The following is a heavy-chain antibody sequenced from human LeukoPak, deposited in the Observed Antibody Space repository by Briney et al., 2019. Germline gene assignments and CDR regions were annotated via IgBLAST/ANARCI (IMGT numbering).Heavy chain of an antibody. Sequence: ASVKVSCKASGYSFTSYGISWVRQATGQGLEWMGWMNPNSGNTGYAQKFQGRVTITRNTSISTAYMELSSLRSEDTAVYYCARGREIQLWFSYYYYMDVWGKGTTVTVSS. CDR2: MNPNSGNT. J-gene: IGHJ6*03. D-gene: IGHD5-18*01. CDR3: ARGREIQLWFSYYYYMDV. CDR1: GYSFTSYG. V-gene: IGHV1-8*03.